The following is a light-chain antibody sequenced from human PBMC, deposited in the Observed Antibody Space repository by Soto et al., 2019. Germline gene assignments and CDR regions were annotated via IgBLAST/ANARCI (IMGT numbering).Light chain of an antibody. J-gene: IGLJ1*01. CDR1: SSDVGGYKY. V-gene: IGLV2-14*03. CDR3: SSYSSSGTGD. CDR2: DVS. Sequence: QSALTQPASVSGSPGQSITISCTGTSSDVGGYKYVSWYQHHPGKAPKLMIYDVSNRPSGVSNRFSGSKSGNTASLTISGLQADDEADYYCSSYSSSGTGDFGTGTKVTVL.